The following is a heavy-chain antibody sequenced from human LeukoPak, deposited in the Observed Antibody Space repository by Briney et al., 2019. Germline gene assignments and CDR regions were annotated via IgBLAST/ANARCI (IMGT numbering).Heavy chain of an antibody. CDR1: GGTFSSYA. CDR3: ARGAPLKRIIMVRGDANVFDI. J-gene: IGHJ3*02. D-gene: IGHD3-10*01. Sequence: SVKVSCKASGGTFSSYAISWVRQAPGQGLEWMGGIIPIFGTANYAQKFQGRVTITADESTSTAYMELSSLRSEDTAVYYRARGAPLKRIIMVRGDANVFDIWGQGTMVTVSS. V-gene: IGHV1-69*13. CDR2: IIPIFGTA.